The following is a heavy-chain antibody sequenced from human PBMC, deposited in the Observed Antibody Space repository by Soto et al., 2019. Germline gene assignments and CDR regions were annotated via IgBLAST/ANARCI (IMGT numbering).Heavy chain of an antibody. Sequence: LCWAPSRVSVRTSAVHVAVQAPGKVLEWVAVISYDGNNKFYADSVKGRFTISRDNSKNTLYLQMNSLRAEDTAVYDCARRSSGSYFEYWGHGTLVTVSS. V-gene: IGHV3-30-3*01. D-gene: IGHD6-19*01. CDR1: RVSVRTSA. CDR2: ISYDGNNK. J-gene: IGHJ4*01. CDR3: ARRSSGSYFEY.